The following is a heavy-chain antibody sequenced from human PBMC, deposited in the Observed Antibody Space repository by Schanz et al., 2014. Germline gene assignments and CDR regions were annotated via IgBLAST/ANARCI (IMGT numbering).Heavy chain of an antibody. D-gene: IGHD3-9*01. CDR2: ISHDGYST. J-gene: IGHJ5*02. CDR1: GFTFSIYA. Sequence: QVQLVESGGGVVQPGRSLRLSCAASGFTFSIYAMHWVRQAPGKGLEYVSAISHDGYSTYYADSVKGRFTISSDSSKNTLYLQMSSLRADDTAVYYCAKAADWPVTRFDPWGQGTLVTVSS. CDR3: AKAADWPVTRFDP. V-gene: IGHV3-64*04.